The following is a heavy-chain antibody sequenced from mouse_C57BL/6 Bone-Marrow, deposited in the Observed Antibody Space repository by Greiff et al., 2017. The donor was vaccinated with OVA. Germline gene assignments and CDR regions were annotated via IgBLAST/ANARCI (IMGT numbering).Heavy chain of an antibody. D-gene: IGHD1-1*01. CDR1: GFTFTDYY. CDR3: ARWGTVEDFDV. V-gene: IGHV7-3*01. J-gene: IGHJ1*03. Sequence: DVMLVESGGGLVQPGGSLSLSCAASGFTFTDYYMSWVRQPPGKALEWLGFIRNKANGYTTEYSASVKGRFTISRDNSQSILYLQMNALRAEDSATYYCARWGTVEDFDVWGTGTTVTVSS. CDR2: IRNKANGYTT.